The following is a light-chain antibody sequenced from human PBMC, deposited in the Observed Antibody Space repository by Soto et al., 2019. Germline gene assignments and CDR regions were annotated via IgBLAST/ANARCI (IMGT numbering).Light chain of an antibody. J-gene: IGKJ1*01. CDR3: QQRLNWPPN. CDR1: QSVTNY. CDR2: DAY. V-gene: IGKV3-11*01. Sequence: EIVLTQSPDTLSLSPGERATLSCRATQSVTNYIAWYQQRPGQAHRLLIYDAYNRASGVQAKFSGSGSGTDFTLTISDLEPADFGLYYCQQRLNWPPNFGQGTKVDIK.